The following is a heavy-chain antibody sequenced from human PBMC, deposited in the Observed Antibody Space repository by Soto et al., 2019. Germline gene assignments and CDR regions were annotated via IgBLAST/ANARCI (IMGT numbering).Heavy chain of an antibody. CDR1: GYTFTGYY. CDR2: INPNSGGT. Sequence: QVQLVQSGAEVKKPGASVKVSCKASGYTFTGYYMHWVRQAPGQGLEWMGWINPNSGGTNYAQKFQGRVTMTRDTSISTAYMELSRLRSDDTAVYYCAKGSGSYYMDDWFDPWGQGTLVTVSS. CDR3: AKGSGSYYMDDWFDP. D-gene: IGHD3-10*01. J-gene: IGHJ5*02. V-gene: IGHV1-2*02.